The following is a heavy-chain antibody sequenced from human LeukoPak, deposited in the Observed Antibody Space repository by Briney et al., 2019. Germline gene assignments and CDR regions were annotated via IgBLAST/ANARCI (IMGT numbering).Heavy chain of an antibody. V-gene: IGHV3-48*04. Sequence: GGSLRLSCAASGLTFSSYSMSWVRQAPGKGLEWIAYISVSSSTYYVDSVKVRFTISRDNAESSLYLQMNSLRAEDTAVYYCAKDPTMVRGVIITHFDYWGQGTLVTVSS. CDR2: ISVSSST. J-gene: IGHJ4*02. CDR3: AKDPTMVRGVIITHFDY. D-gene: IGHD3-10*01. CDR1: GLTFSSYS.